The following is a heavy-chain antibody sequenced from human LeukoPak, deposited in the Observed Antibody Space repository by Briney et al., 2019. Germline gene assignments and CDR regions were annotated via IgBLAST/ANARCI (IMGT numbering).Heavy chain of an antibody. Sequence: ASAKVSCRSSGYTFTGYYIHWVRQAPGQGLEWMGWINPNTSVTDYAQKFQGRVTMTRDTSISTAYMELSRLRSDDTAVYYCARTRSSSWYSPSDYYYYMDVWGKGTTVTVSS. CDR3: ARTRSSSWYSPSDYYYYMDV. CDR1: GYTFTGYY. CDR2: INPNTSVT. D-gene: IGHD6-13*01. J-gene: IGHJ6*03. V-gene: IGHV1-2*02.